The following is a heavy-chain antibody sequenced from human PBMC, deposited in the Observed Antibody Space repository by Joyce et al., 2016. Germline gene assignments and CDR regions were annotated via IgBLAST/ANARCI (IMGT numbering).Heavy chain of an antibody. CDR3: ARGGLVYDYSMDV. Sequence: EVQLVESGGGLVKPGGSLKISCAASGFKFSTSSMSWLRQGPGKGLKSVAAISGDRSYIFHADSVRGRFTVSRDNAENSLYLQMRSLGVEDTAVYFCARGGLVYDYSMDVWGQGTTVIVSS. J-gene: IGHJ6*02. CDR2: ISGDRSYI. CDR1: GFKFSTSS. D-gene: IGHD2-21*01. V-gene: IGHV3-21*02.